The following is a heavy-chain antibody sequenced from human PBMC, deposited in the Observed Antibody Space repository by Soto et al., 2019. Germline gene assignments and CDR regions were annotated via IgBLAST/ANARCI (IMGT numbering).Heavy chain of an antibody. D-gene: IGHD6-13*01. CDR3: ARAPPPSYSSSWYSYFQH. V-gene: IGHV3-66*01. CDR1: GFTVSSNY. Sequence: EVQLVESGGGLVQPGGSLRLSCAASGFTVSSNYMSWVRQAPGKGLEWVSVIYSGGSTYYADSVKGRFTISRDNSKNTLYRQMNSLRAEDTAVYYCARAPPPSYSSSWYSYFQHWGQGTLVTVSS. CDR2: IYSGGST. J-gene: IGHJ1*01.